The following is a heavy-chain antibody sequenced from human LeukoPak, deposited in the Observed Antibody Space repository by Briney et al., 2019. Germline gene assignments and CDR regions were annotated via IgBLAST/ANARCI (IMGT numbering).Heavy chain of an antibody. CDR1: GGSISSSSYY. CDR2: IYTSESP. CDR3: ARVQWELGFDY. V-gene: IGHV4-61*02. D-gene: IGHD4-23*01. J-gene: IGHJ4*02. Sequence: SETLSLTCTVSGGSISSSSYYWSWIRQPAGKGLEWIGRIYTSESPTYNPSLKSRVTMSLDPSRNQLSLKLTSVTAADTAMYYRARVQWELGFDYWGQGTLVTVSS.